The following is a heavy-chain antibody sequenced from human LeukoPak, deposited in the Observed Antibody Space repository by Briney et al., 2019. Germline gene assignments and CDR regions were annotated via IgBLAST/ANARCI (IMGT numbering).Heavy chain of an antibody. J-gene: IGHJ5*02. D-gene: IGHD5-18*01. CDR3: ARLKYSYGYWFDP. V-gene: IGHV1-69*13. CDR2: IIPIFGTA. Sequence: AASVKVSCQASGGTFSSYAISWVRQAPGQGLEWMGGIIPIFGTANYAQKFQGRVTITADESTSTAYMELSSLRSEDTAVYYCARLKYSYGYWFDPWGQGTLVTVSS. CDR1: GGTFSSYA.